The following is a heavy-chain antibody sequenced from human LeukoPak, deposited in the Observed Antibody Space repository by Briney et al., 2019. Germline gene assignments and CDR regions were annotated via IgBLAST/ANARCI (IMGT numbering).Heavy chain of an antibody. CDR2: IYYSGNT. D-gene: IGHD2-2*01. CDR3: ARGPRKDIVVVPAALHFDY. J-gene: IGHJ4*02. V-gene: IGHV4-59*01. Sequence: SETLSLTCTVSGGSISSYYWSWIRQPPGKGLEWIGYIYYSGNTNYNPSLKSRVTISVDTSKNQFSLKLSSVTAADTAVYYCARGPRKDIVVVPAALHFDYWGQGTLVTVSS. CDR1: GGSISSYY.